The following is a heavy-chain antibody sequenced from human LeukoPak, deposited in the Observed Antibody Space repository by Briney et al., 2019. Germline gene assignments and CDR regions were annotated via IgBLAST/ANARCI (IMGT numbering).Heavy chain of an antibody. CDR1: GGSVSSRSSY. D-gene: IGHD4-17*01. Sequence: SETLSLTCTVSGGSVSSRSSYWNWIRQPPGKGLEWIGYIYYSGSTSYNPSLKSRFSISVDTSKNQFSLKLSSVTAADTAVYYCARMTTVTTFYAFDIWGQGTMVTVSS. J-gene: IGHJ3*02. V-gene: IGHV4-61*01. CDR3: ARMTTVTTFYAFDI. CDR2: IYYSGST.